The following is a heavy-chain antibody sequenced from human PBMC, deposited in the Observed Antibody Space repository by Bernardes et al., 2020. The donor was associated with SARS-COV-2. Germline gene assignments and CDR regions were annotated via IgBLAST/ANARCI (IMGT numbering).Heavy chain of an antibody. CDR1: GITFSNYV. V-gene: IGHV3-23*01. Sequence: GWSLRLSCAVSGITFSNYVMSWVRQAPGKGLEWVSSISGSDGYTYYADSVKGRFTISRDISKNTVFLQMNSLRAEDTAVYYCGPFDYWGQGTLVTVSS. CDR2: ISGSDGYT. J-gene: IGHJ4*02. CDR3: GPFDY.